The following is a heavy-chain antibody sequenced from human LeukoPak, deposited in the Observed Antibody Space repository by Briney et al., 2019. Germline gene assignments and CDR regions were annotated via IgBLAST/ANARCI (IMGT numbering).Heavy chain of an antibody. CDR1: GFTFSSYA. J-gene: IGHJ6*02. Sequence: QPGGSLRLSCAPSGFTFSSYAMHWARHAPGEGLEYVSAISSNGGSTYYANSVKGRFTISRDNSKNTLYLQMGSLRAEDMAVYYCARAYSDYYYYGMDVWGQGTTVTVSS. V-gene: IGHV3-64*01. D-gene: IGHD2-21*01. CDR3: ARAYSDYYYYGMDV. CDR2: ISSNGGST.